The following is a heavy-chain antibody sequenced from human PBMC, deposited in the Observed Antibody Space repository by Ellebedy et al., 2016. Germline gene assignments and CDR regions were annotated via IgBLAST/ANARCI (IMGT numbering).Heavy chain of an antibody. J-gene: IGHJ4*02. D-gene: IGHD4-17*01. V-gene: IGHV3-30*18. CDR2: ISYDGTKK. Sequence: GGSLRLXXVVSGFTFTSYGIHWVRQAPGKGLEWVAVISYDGTKKYYIDSVRGRFTVSRDTSKDMLYLQMNSLRAEDTALYYCAKERSAYGDYEIDYWGQGTLVTVSS. CDR3: AKERSAYGDYEIDY. CDR1: GFTFTSYG.